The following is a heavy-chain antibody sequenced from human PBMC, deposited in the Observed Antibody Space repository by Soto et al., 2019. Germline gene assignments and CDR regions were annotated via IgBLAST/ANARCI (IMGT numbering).Heavy chain of an antibody. CDR3: ARGVGSQHCSGTSCDNWFDP. J-gene: IGHJ5*02. CDR2: IIPIFGTA. Sequence: QVQLVQSGAEVKKPGSSVKVSCKASGGTFSSYAISWVRQAPGQGLEWMGGIIPIFGTANYAQKCQGRVTITADESTSTAYMELSSLRSEDTAVYYCARGVGSQHCSGTSCDNWFDPWGQGTLVTVSS. CDR1: GGTFSSYA. D-gene: IGHD2-2*01. V-gene: IGHV1-69*01.